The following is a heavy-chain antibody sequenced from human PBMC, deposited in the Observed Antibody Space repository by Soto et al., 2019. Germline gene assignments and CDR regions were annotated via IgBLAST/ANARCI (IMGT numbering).Heavy chain of an antibody. D-gene: IGHD1-7*01. J-gene: IGHJ3*02. Sequence: EVQLVESGGGLVQPGRSLRLSCAASGFTFDDYAMHWVRQAPGKGLEWVSGISWSSGTIAYADSVKGRFTISRDNAKNSLYLQMNSLRAEDTALYYCAKDLNWKYAVWFAFDIWGQGTMVTVSS. CDR1: GFTFDDYA. CDR3: AKDLNWKYAVWFAFDI. V-gene: IGHV3-9*01. CDR2: ISWSSGTI.